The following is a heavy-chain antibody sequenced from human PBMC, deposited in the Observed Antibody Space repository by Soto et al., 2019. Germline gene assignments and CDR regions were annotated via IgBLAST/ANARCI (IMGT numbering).Heavy chain of an antibody. V-gene: IGHV3-15*01. CDR3: TTDPNIGGYFLDY. Sequence: PGGSLRLSCAASGFTFSNAWMSWVRQAPGKGLEWVGRIKSKTDGGTTDYAAPVKGRFTISRDDSKNTLYLQMNSLKTEDTAFYYGTTDPNIGGYFLDYWGQGTLVTVSS. J-gene: IGHJ4*02. D-gene: IGHD6-25*01. CDR2: IKSKTDGGTT. CDR1: GFTFSNAW.